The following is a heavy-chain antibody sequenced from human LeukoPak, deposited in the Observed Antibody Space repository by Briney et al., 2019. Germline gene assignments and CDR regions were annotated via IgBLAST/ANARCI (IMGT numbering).Heavy chain of an antibody. CDR1: GFTFSSYW. CDR2: INSDGSST. J-gene: IGHJ6*02. CDR3: ARPSPDYGDGMDV. V-gene: IGHV3-74*01. Sequence: GGSPRLSCAASGFTFSSYWMHWVRQAPGKGLVWVSRINSDGSSTSYADSVKGRFTISRDNAKNTLYLQMNSLRAEDTAVYYCARPSPDYGDGMDVWGQGTTVTVSS. D-gene: IGHD4-17*01.